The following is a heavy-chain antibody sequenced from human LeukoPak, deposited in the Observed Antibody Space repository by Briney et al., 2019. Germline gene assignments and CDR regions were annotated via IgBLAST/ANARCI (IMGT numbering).Heavy chain of an antibody. V-gene: IGHV1-18*01. CDR1: GYTFTSYG. D-gene: IGHD1-26*01. J-gene: IGHJ4*02. Sequence: ASVKVSCKASGYTFTSYGISWVRQAPGRGLEWMGCISAYNGNTNYAQKLQGRVTMTTDTSTSTAYMELRSLRSDDTAVYYCARELGYSGSYYWDPFDYWGQGTLVTVSS. CDR2: ISAYNGNT. CDR3: ARELGYSGSYYWDPFDY.